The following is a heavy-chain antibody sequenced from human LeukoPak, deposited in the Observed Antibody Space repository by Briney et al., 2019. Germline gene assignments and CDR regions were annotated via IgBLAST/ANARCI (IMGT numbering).Heavy chain of an antibody. CDR3: ARKTYYYDSGDYGWFDP. V-gene: IGHV3-9*01. Sequence: GGSLRLSCAASGFTFDDYAMHWVRQAPGKGLEWVSGISWNSGSIGYADSVKGRFTISRDNAKNSLYLQMNSLRAEDTAVYYCARKTYYYDSGDYGWFDPWGQGTLVTVSS. D-gene: IGHD3-22*01. CDR2: ISWNSGSI. CDR1: GFTFDDYA. J-gene: IGHJ5*02.